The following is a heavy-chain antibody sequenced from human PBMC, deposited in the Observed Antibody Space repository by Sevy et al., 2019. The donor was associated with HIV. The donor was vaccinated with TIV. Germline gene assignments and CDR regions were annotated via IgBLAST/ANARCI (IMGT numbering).Heavy chain of an antibody. J-gene: IGHJ3*02. D-gene: IGHD2-15*01. V-gene: IGHV5-51*01. CDR2: IYPGDSDT. CDR1: GHSFSTYW. Sequence: GESLKISCNDSGHSFSTYWIAWVRQMPGKGLEWMGIIYPGDSDTRYSPSFQGQVTISADKYISTAYLQWSSLKASYIAMYYCASLSHQSYFCSGGECAFHIWGQGTMVTVSS. CDR3: ASLSHQSYFCSGGECAFHI.